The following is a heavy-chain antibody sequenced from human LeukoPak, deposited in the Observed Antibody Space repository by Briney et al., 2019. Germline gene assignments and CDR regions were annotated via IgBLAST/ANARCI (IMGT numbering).Heavy chain of an antibody. Sequence: SETLSLTCTVSGGSISSYYWSWIRQPPGKGLEWIGYIYYSGSTNYSPSLKSRVTISVDTSKNQLSLRLDSVTAADTAVYYCARDRTKHTVTTHFDLWGQGSLVVVSS. CDR1: GGSISSYY. CDR3: ARDRTKHTVTTHFDL. J-gene: IGHJ4*02. CDR2: IYYSGST. D-gene: IGHD4-17*01. V-gene: IGHV4-59*12.